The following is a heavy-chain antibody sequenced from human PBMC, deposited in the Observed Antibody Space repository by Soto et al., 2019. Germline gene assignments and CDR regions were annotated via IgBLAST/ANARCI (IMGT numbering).Heavy chain of an antibody. J-gene: IGHJ5*01. Sequence: PSETLSLTCAVYGGFFSGHSWTWIRQSPGKGLEWIGAINHSGRVNYSPSLKSRVTISLDTSKNQFSLTLSAVTAADTAMYYCSTRAYDTNGYYRFDPWGQGTLVTVSS. CDR2: INHSGRV. D-gene: IGHD3-22*01. V-gene: IGHV4-34*01. CDR3: STRAYDTNGYYRFDP. CDR1: GGFFSGHS.